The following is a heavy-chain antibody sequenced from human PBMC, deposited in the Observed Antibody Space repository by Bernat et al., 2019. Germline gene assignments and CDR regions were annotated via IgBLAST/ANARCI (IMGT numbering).Heavy chain of an antibody. CDR1: GFAFSTYW. Sequence: EVQLVESGGGLVQHGGSLRLSCAASGFAFSTYWMHWGRKAPGKGLVWVSRINSDGSSTSYAASVKGRFTISRDNAKNTLYLQINSLRAEDTAVYYCVRDYGYSDKSWGQGTMVTVSS. CDR2: INSDGSST. D-gene: IGHD6-13*01. CDR3: VRDYGYSDKS. J-gene: IGHJ3*01. V-gene: IGHV3-74*01.